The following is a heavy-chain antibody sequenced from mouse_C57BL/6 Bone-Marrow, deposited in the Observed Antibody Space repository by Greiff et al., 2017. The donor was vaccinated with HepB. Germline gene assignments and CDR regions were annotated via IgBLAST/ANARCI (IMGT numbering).Heavy chain of an antibody. J-gene: IGHJ3*01. Sequence: EVKLMESGPELVKPGASVKIPCKASGYTFTDYNMDWVKQSHGKSLEWIGDINPNNGGTIYNQKFKGKATLTVDKSSSTAYMELRSLTSEDTAVYYCARWDGSSSLAYWGQGTLVTVSA. D-gene: IGHD1-1*01. CDR2: INPNNGGT. CDR1: GYTFTDYN. V-gene: IGHV1-18*01. CDR3: ARWDGSSSLAY.